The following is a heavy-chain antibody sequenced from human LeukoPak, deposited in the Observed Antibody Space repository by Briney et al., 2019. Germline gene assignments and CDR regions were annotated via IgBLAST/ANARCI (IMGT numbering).Heavy chain of an antibody. J-gene: IGHJ4*02. CDR3: AKAPVTSCRGAYCYPFDY. V-gene: IGHV3-21*04. CDR1: GFTFSSYN. D-gene: IGHD2-21*01. CDR2: ISSGGSYI. Sequence: GGSLRLSCAASGFTFSSYNMNWVRQAPGKGLEWVSSISSGGSYIYYSGSVQGRFTISRDNAKNSLYLQMNSLRAEDAAVYYCAKAPVTSCRGAYCYPFDYWGQGTLVTVSS.